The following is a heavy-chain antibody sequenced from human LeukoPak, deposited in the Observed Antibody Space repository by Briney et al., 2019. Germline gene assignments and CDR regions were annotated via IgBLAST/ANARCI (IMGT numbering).Heavy chain of an antibody. CDR2: IYYSGST. V-gene: IGHV4-39*02. CDR1: GGSISSSSYY. J-gene: IGHJ6*02. Sequence: SETLSLTCTVSGGSISSSSYYWGWIRQPPGKGLEWIGSIYYSGSTYYNPSLKSRVTISVDTSKNQFSLKLSSVTAADTAVYYCARDRDPLYCSSTSCPYYYYGMDVWGQGTTVTVSS. D-gene: IGHD2-2*01. CDR3: ARDRDPLYCSSTSCPYYYYGMDV.